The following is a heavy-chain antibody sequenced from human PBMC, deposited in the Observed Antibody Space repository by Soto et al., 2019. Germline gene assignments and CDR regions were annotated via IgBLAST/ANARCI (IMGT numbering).Heavy chain of an antibody. D-gene: IGHD1-7*01. J-gene: IGHJ6*02. CDR3: AREEVLELRFGYYGMDV. V-gene: IGHV1-18*01. CDR2: ISAYNGNT. Sequence: ASVKVSCKASGYTFTSYGISWVRQAPGQGLEWMGWISAYNGNTNYAQKLQGRVTMTTDTSTSTAYMELRSLRSDDTAVYYCAREEVLELRFGYYGMDVWGQGTTVTSP. CDR1: GYTFTSYG.